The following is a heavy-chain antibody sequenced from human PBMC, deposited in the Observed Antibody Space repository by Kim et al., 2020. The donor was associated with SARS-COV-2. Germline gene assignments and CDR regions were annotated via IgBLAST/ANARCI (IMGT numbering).Heavy chain of an antibody. D-gene: IGHD1-26*01. V-gene: IGHV4-39*01. J-gene: IGHJ2*01. CDR2: IYYSGST. Sequence: SETLSLTCTVSGGSISSSSYYWGWIRQPPGKGLEWIGSIYYSGSTYYNPSLKSRVTISVDTSKNQLSLKRSSVTAADTAVYYCARTRWEHWCFDLWGRGTLVTVSS. CDR1: GGSISSSSYY. CDR3: ARTRWEHWCFDL.